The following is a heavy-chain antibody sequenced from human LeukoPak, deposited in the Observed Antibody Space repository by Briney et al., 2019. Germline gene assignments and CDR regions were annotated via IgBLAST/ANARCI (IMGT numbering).Heavy chain of an antibody. D-gene: IGHD1-7*01. V-gene: IGHV3-30*07. Sequence: PGGSLRLSCAASGFTFSSYAMHWVRQAPGKGLEWVAVISYDGSNKYYADSVKGRFTISRDNSKDTLFLQLNSLRAEDSAVYYCAKDAIPGNSIWDYFTYWGQGALVIVSS. CDR1: GFTFSSYA. CDR2: ISYDGSNK. CDR3: AKDAIPGNSIWDYFTY. J-gene: IGHJ4*02.